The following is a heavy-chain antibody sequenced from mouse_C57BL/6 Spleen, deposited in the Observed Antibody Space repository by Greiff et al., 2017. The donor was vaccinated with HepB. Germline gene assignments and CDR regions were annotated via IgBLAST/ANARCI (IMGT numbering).Heavy chain of an antibody. Sequence: DVKLVESGPGMVKPSQSLSLTCTVTGYSITSGYDWHWIRHFPGNKLEWMGYISYSGSTNYNPSLKSRISITHDTSKNHFFLKLNSVTTEDTATYYCARENYGSSYVRYFDVWGTGTTVTVSS. J-gene: IGHJ1*03. CDR2: ISYSGST. D-gene: IGHD1-1*01. CDR1: GYSITSGYD. V-gene: IGHV3-1*01. CDR3: ARENYGSSYVRYFDV.